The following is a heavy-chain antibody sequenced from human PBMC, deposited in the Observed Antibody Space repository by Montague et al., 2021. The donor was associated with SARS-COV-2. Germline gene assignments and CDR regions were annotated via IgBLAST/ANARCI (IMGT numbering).Heavy chain of an antibody. CDR1: GFAFNNFA. V-gene: IGHV3-23*01. Sequence: SLRLSCAASGFAFNNFAMSWVRQAPGKGLEWVSSIFGSAAGTYYADSVKGRFTISRDNSKNTLYLQMNSLKAEDTAKYYYAKQPGAGAIVYWYFDLWGRGTVVSVSS. J-gene: IGHJ2*01. D-gene: IGHD6-25*01. CDR2: IFGSAAGT. CDR3: AKQPGAGAIVYWYFDL.